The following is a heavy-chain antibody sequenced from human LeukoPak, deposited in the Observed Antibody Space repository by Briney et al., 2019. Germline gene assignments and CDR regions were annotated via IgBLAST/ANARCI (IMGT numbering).Heavy chain of an antibody. CDR1: GFTFNGYG. V-gene: IGHV3-23*01. Sequence: GGSLRLSCVASGFTFNGYGMSWVRQAPGKGLEWVSTISPGGDNTHYADAVEGRFTISRDDSKNTLLLQMNSLKADDTAVYFCLNDPSTGYDWFAPWGQGTLVTVSS. J-gene: IGHJ5*02. CDR3: LNDPSTGYDWFAP. CDR2: ISPGGDNT. D-gene: IGHD2-15*01.